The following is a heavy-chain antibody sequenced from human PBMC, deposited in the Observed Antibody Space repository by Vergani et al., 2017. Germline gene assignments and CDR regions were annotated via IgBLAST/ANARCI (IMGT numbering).Heavy chain of an antibody. D-gene: IGHD3-10*01. J-gene: IGHJ4*02. Sequence: QVQLVQSGAEVKKPGASVKVSCKASGYTFSTYGISWVRQAPGQGLEWMGWISAYNGNTNYPEKFQGRLTMTTDTSTRTAYMELRSLRSDDTAVYYCARVGYYYGSGSYSPDYWGQGTLVTVSS. CDR3: ARVGYYYGSGSYSPDY. CDR1: GYTFSTYG. V-gene: IGHV1-18*01. CDR2: ISAYNGNT.